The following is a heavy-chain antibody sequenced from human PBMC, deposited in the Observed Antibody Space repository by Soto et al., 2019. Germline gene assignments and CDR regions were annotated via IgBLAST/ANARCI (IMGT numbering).Heavy chain of an antibody. D-gene: IGHD6-13*01. V-gene: IGHV4-59*01. J-gene: IGHJ4*02. Sequence: PSETLSLPCPASGSPIIHYYWNWIRQSPGKGLEWIVSFSSTGSTVYNPSLGSRVTISLDTSKNQFSLTLNSVTAADTAVYYCARRYRSSFDYWGQG. CDR3: ARRYRSSFDY. CDR2: FSSTGST. CDR1: GSPIIHYY.